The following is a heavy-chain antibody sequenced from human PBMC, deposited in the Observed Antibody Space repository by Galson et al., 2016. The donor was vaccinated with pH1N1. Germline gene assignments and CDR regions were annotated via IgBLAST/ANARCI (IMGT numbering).Heavy chain of an antibody. CDR3: ARLIGGGDNIRAFDY. V-gene: IGHV5-51*03. CDR1: GYTFTTYW. J-gene: IGHJ4*02. D-gene: IGHD5-24*01. Sequence: QSGAEVKKAGESLKISCKGSGYTFTTYWIAWVRQMPGKGLEWMGIVYPPDSDTRYSPSFEGQVTISADKSISTAYLQWSSLKASDTAVYYCARLIGGGDNIRAFDYWGQGTQVTVSS. CDR2: VYPPDSDT.